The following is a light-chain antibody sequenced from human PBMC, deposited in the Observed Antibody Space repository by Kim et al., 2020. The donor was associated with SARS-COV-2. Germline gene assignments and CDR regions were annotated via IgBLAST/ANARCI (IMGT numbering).Light chain of an antibody. Sequence: QAGLTQPPSVSKGLRQTATITCTGNSDNVGNQGAAWLQQHQGHPPKLLSYRNNSRPSGISERFSASRSGNIASLTITRLQPEDEADYYCSAWDISLSALMFRGGTRLTVL. CDR3: SAWDISLSALM. CDR2: RNN. J-gene: IGLJ3*02. V-gene: IGLV10-54*01. CDR1: SDNVGNQG.